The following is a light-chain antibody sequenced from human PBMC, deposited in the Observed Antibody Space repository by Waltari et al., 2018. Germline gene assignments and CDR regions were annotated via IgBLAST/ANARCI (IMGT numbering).Light chain of an antibody. J-gene: IGLJ3*02. CDR3: NSYATNSARV. V-gene: IGLV2-14*03. Sequence: QSALTQPASVSGSPGQSIPIPCTGISHHFGSLNYPAWYQPHPGKAPKLKIYQVSHRPSGVSNRFSGSKSGNTASLTIYGLQAEDEADYYCNSYATNSARVFGGGTKLTVL. CDR1: SHHFGSLNY. CDR2: QVS.